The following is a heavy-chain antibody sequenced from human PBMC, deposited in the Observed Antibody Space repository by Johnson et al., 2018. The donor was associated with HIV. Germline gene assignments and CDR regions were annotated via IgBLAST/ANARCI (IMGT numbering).Heavy chain of an antibody. J-gene: IGHJ3*02. CDR3: AKDGDYSSSLRGAFDI. Sequence: VQLVESGGGVVQPGRSLRLSCAASGFTFSNYAMNWVRQAPGKGLEWVSSIGYSASDTSYADSVKGRFPISRDNSNNRLYLQMNSLRAEDTAIYYCAKDGDYSSSLRGAFDIWGQGTMVTVSS. CDR1: GFTFSNYA. D-gene: IGHD6-6*01. V-gene: IGHV3-23*04. CDR2: IGYSASDT.